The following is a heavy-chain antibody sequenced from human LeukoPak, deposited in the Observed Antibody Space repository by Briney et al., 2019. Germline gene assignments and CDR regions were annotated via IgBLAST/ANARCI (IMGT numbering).Heavy chain of an antibody. D-gene: IGHD2-8*02. J-gene: IGHJ2*01. CDR3: ARGRFVLVPSLERWYFDL. CDR1: GFTLRNYD. V-gene: IGHV3-13*01. CDR2: IGTEDDT. Sequence: PGGSLRLSSTASGFTLRNYDMHWVRQTTEKGLEWVSAIGTEDDTFYPDSVKGRFTISRENAKNSFYLQMNSLSAGDTAVYYCARGRFVLVPSLERWYFDLWGRGTLVTVSS.